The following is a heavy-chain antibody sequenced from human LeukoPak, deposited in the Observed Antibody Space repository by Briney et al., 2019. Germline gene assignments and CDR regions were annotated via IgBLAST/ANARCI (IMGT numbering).Heavy chain of an antibody. Sequence: PSETLSLTCTVSGGSISSSSYYWGWIRQPPGKGLEWIGYIYYSGSTNYNPSLKSRVTISVDTSKNQFSLKLSSETAADTAVYYCARTSGRTPVGYYYYPMDVWGQGTTVTVSS. V-gene: IGHV4-61*05. D-gene: IGHD3-10*01. CDR2: IYYSGST. J-gene: IGHJ6*02. CDR1: GGSISSSSYY. CDR3: ARTSGRTPVGYYYYPMDV.